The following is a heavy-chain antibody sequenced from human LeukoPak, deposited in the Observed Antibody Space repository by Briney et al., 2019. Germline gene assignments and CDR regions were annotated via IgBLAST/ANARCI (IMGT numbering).Heavy chain of an antibody. J-gene: IGHJ4*02. V-gene: IGHV4-59*01. CDR2: IDYIGST. CDR3: ARGQLANNYYFDY. Sequence: PSQTLSLTCTVSGGSISNDYWSWIRQAPGQGREWIAYIDYIGSTNYNPSLKSRVTVSMDTSKNQFSLKLNSVTAADTAMYYCARGQLANNYYFDYWGQGTMVTVSS. CDR1: GGSISNDY. D-gene: IGHD1-1*01.